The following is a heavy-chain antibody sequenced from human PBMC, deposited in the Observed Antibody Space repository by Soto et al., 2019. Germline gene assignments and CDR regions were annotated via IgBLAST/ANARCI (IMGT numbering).Heavy chain of an antibody. Sequence: EVQLLESGGILVHTGGSLRLSCAASGFTFSSYAMTWVRQTPGKGLEWVSAISGRGDSTYYADSVKSRFTISRDQSKNPLYLQRHSVRAEDTAVYFCAKERDNGADRYYFDDWGQGTLVTVSS. CDR1: GFTFSSYA. V-gene: IGHV3-23*01. CDR3: AKERDNGADRYYFDD. J-gene: IGHJ4*02. D-gene: IGHD2-8*01. CDR2: ISGRGDST.